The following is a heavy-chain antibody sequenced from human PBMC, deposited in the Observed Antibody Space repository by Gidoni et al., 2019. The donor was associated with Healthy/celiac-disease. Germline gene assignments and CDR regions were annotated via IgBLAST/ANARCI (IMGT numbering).Heavy chain of an antibody. J-gene: IGHJ6*02. CDR1: GGTFSSYA. Sequence: QVQLVQSGAEVKKPGSSVKVSCKASGGTFSSYAISWVRQAPGQGLEWMGGIIPIFGTANYAQKFQGRVTITADESTSTAYMELSSLRSEDTAVYYCARQLHSSSPSYYYGMDVWGQGPTVTVSS. V-gene: IGHV1-69*19. D-gene: IGHD6-13*01. CDR2: IIPIFGTA. CDR3: ARQLHSSSPSYYYGMDV.